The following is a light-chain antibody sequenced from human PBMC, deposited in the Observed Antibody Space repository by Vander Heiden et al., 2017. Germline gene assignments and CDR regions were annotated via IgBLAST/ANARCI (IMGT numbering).Light chain of an antibody. CDR2: AAS. V-gene: IGKV1-39*01. CDR3: QQTDSTPIS. CDR1: QSVRTY. Sequence: DIQMTQSPSSLSASVGDRVTITCRASQSVRTYFNWYQQKAGKPPSLLIHAASNLHTGVPSSFSGSGSGTYFTLTISRLQPEDFATYYCQQTDSTPISFGQGTKVEIK. J-gene: IGKJ1*01.